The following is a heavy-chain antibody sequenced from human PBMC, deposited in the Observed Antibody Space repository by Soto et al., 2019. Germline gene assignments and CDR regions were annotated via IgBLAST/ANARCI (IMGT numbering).Heavy chain of an antibody. V-gene: IGHV1-18*04. Sequence: QVQLVQSGAEMKKPGASVKVSCKASGYTFASYGISWVRQAPGQGLEWMGWISGYNGNTNYAQRLQGRVTMTTDTSTSTADMELRSLRSDDTAVYYCARDSNGGRCYPMYWGQGTLVTVSS. D-gene: IGHD2-15*01. J-gene: IGHJ4*02. CDR2: ISGYNGNT. CDR1: GYTFASYG. CDR3: ARDSNGGRCYPMY.